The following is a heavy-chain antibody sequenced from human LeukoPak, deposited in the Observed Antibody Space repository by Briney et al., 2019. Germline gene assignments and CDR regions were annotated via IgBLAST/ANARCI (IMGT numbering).Heavy chain of an antibody. J-gene: IGHJ4*02. CDR1: GYTFTGYY. CDR3: ASGPWELPDY. Sequence: GASVKVSCKASGYTFTGYYMHWVRQAPGQGLEWMGWINPNSGGTNYAQRSQGRVTMTRDTSISTAYMELSRLRSDDTAVYYCASGPWELPDYWGQGTLVTVSS. V-gene: IGHV1-2*02. CDR2: INPNSGGT. D-gene: IGHD1-26*01.